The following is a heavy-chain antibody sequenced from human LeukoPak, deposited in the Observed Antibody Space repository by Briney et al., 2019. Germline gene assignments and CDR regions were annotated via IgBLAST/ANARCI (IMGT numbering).Heavy chain of an antibody. V-gene: IGHV3-21*01. J-gene: IGHJ4*02. CDR1: GFTFSSYT. Sequence: GGSLRLSCAASGFTFSSYTMNWVRQAPGKGLEWVSSISSSSSYRYYADSVKGRFTISRDNAKNSLYLQMNSLRAEDTAVYYCARATSYDILTGYFDYWGQGTLVTVSS. D-gene: IGHD3-9*01. CDR3: ARATSYDILTGYFDY. CDR2: ISSSSSYR.